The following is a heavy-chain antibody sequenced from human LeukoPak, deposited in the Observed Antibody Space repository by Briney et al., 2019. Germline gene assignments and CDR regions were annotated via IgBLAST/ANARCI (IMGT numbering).Heavy chain of an antibody. Sequence: GGSLRLSCAASGFTFSTYAMHWVRQAPGKGLEWVAVISYDGSNKSYAGSVKGRFTISRDNSKNTLYLHMNSLRAEDTAVYYCAREYCSGGSCYFDYWGQGTLVTVSS. CDR1: GFTFSTYA. V-gene: IGHV3-30-3*01. D-gene: IGHD2-15*01. CDR2: ISYDGSNK. J-gene: IGHJ4*02. CDR3: AREYCSGGSCYFDY.